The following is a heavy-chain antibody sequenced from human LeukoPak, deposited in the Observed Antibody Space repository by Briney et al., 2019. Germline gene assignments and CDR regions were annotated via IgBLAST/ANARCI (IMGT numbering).Heavy chain of an antibody. CDR1: GYTFTSYG. CDR2: VSTYNANT. D-gene: IGHD6-19*01. V-gene: IGHV1-18*01. CDR3: VRDFVASLAVARLGYFDY. J-gene: IGHJ4*02. Sequence: ASVNVSCKASGYTFTSYGINWVRQAPGQGLEWMGWVSTYNANTNYAQKLQGRVTMTTDTSTNTAYMELRSLRSDDTAVYYCVRDFVASLAVARLGYFDYWGQGTLVTVSS.